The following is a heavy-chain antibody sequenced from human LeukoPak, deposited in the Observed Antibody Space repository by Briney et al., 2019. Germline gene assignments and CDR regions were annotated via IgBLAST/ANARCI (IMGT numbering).Heavy chain of an antibody. J-gene: IGHJ6*02. V-gene: IGHV4-34*01. Sequence: SETLSLTCAVYGGSFSGYYWSWVRQPPGKGLEWIGEINHSGSTNYNPSLKSRVTISVDTSKNQFSLKLSSVTAADTAVYYCARSGPAQSSGPYYYYGMDVWGQGTTVTVSS. CDR3: ARSGPAQSSGPYYYYGMDV. CDR1: GGSFSGYY. D-gene: IGHD3-22*01. CDR2: INHSGST.